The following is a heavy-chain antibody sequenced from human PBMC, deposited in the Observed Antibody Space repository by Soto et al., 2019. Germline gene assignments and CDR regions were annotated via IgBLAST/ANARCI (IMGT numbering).Heavy chain of an antibody. CDR2: INHSGST. D-gene: IGHD3-10*01. CDR1: GGSFSGYY. Sequence: QVQLQQWGAGLLKPSETLSLTCAVYGGSFSGYYWSWIRQPPGKGLEWIGEINHSGSTNYNPSLKSRVTISXXTXKXXVALKLSSVTAADTAVYYCAMTPHRMVRGVIKRDYWGQGTLVTVSS. V-gene: IGHV4-34*01. CDR3: AMTPHRMVRGVIKRDY. J-gene: IGHJ4*02.